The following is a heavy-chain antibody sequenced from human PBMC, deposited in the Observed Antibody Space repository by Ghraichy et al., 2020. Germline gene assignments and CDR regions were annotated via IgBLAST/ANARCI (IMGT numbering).Heavy chain of an antibody. J-gene: IGHJ4*02. CDR2: LRGSGDST. CDR3: AKGRSTTNHYDY. CDR1: GFTFSTYA. D-gene: IGHD2/OR15-2a*01. V-gene: IGHV3-23*01. Sequence: GESLNISCAASGFTFSTYAMSWVRQAPGKGLEWVSALRGSGDSTYYADSVKGRFTISRDNSKNTLYLQMNSLSVEDTAVYFCAKGRSTTNHYDYWGQGTLVTVSS.